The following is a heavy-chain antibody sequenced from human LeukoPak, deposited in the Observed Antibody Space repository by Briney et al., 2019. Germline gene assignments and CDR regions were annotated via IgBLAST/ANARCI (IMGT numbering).Heavy chain of an antibody. D-gene: IGHD6-6*01. V-gene: IGHV4-39*07. CDR1: GGSISSSYYY. CDR2: IYYSGST. CDR3: ARGRPQDLGHYYYYMDV. Sequence: PSETLSLTCTVSGGSISSSYYYWGWIRQPPGKGLEWIGSIYYSGSTYYNPSLQSRVTISVDMSKNQFSLKLTSVSAADTAVYYCARGRPQDLGHYYYYMDVWGKGTTVTVSS. J-gene: IGHJ6*03.